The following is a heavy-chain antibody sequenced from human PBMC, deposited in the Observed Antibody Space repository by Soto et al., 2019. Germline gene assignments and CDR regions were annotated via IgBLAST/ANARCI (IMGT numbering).Heavy chain of an antibody. CDR1: YGSISVSNVF. V-gene: IGHV4-39*01. Sequence: SETLSLTCTVSYGSISVSNVFWGWVRQPPGKGLVWIGNIDYSGTAYSNPSLGTRVTFPVDTSKNQFSLTLYSVTAADTAVYYCARTTGSHLDFWGQGILVTVSS. D-gene: IGHD4-4*01. CDR2: IDYSGTA. J-gene: IGHJ4*02. CDR3: ARTTGSHLDF.